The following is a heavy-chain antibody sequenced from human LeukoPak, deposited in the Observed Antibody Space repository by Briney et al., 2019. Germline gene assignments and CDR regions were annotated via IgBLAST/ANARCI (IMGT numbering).Heavy chain of an antibody. D-gene: IGHD3-10*01. Sequence: GGSLRLSCAGSGFIVSSNYMNWVRQAPGKGLEWVSVLYAGGESYYADSVLGRFTISRDNSNNTVFLEMNSLTADDTAVYFCARDSAGNQYSSGNFDLWGQGTLVTVSS. J-gene: IGHJ4*02. CDR3: ARDSAGNQYSSGNFDL. CDR2: LYAGGES. CDR1: GFIVSSNY. V-gene: IGHV3-53*01.